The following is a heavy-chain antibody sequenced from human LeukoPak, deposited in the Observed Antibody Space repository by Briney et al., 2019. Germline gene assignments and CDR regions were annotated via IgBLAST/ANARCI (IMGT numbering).Heavy chain of an antibody. J-gene: IGHJ4*02. D-gene: IGHD4-11*01. Sequence: GGSLRLSCGASGFTFSNYGMHWVRQAPGKGLEWLAFIRYDGYNKYYADSVKGRFTISRDNSRTTLYLLMNSLRAEDTAVYYCAKDAAANVDYPYYFDYWGQGALVTVSS. CDR1: GFTFSNYG. CDR3: AKDAAANVDYPYYFDY. CDR2: IRYDGYNK. V-gene: IGHV3-30*02.